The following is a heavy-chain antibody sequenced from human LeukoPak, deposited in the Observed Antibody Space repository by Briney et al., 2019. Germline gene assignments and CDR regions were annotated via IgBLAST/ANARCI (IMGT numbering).Heavy chain of an antibody. CDR1: GGSISSYY. D-gene: IGHD7-27*01. CDR3: ARDWSTGGLFDY. V-gene: IGHV4-59*12. Sequence: SETLSLTCTVSGGSISSYYWSWIRQPPGKELEWIGYIYYSGSTYYNPSLKSRVTISVDTSKNQFSLKLSSVTAADTAVYYCARDWSTGGLFDYWGQGTLVTVSS. CDR2: IYYSGST. J-gene: IGHJ4*02.